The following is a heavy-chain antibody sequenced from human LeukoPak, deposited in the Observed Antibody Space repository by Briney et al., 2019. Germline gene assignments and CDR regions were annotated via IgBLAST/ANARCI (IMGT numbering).Heavy chain of an antibody. CDR1: GGSFSSYY. J-gene: IGHJ5*02. CDR3: ARGGVPGLVGTKVRRPWFDP. V-gene: IGHV4-59*10. CDR2: IYTSGNT. D-gene: IGHD1-7*01. Sequence: PSETLSLTCAVYGGSFSSYYWSWIRQPAGKGLEWIGRIYTSGNTKYNPSLKSRVTMSLDTSKNQFSLKLSSVTAADTDVYYCARGGVPGLVGTKVRRPWFDPWGQGTLVTVSS.